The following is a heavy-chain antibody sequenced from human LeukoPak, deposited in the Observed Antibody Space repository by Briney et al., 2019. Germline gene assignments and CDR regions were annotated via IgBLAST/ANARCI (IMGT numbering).Heavy chain of an antibody. J-gene: IGHJ3*02. CDR2: VYYRGNT. CDR1: SGSISSQY. D-gene: IGHD3-3*01. V-gene: IGHV4-59*11. CDR3: ARGRTPSIILRADI. Sequence: SETLSLTCTVSSGSISSQYWSWIRQPPGKGLEWIGSVYYRGNTNYNSSLKSRVSISIDTSKNQFSLKLSSVTAADTAVYYCARGRTPSIILRADIWGQGTMVTVSS.